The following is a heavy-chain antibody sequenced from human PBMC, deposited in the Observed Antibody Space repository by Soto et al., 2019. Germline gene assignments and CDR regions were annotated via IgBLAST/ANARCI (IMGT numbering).Heavy chain of an antibody. CDR2: IYHSGST. D-gene: IGHD3-22*01. Sequence: SETLSLTCTVSGGSISSGGYSWSWIRQPPGKGLEWIGYIYHSGSTYYNPSLKSRVTISVDRSKNQFSLKLSSVTAADTAVYYCARARAYYYDSSGRNWFDPWGQGTLVTVSS. CDR3: ARARAYYYDSSGRNWFDP. V-gene: IGHV4-30-2*01. CDR1: GGSISSGGYS. J-gene: IGHJ5*02.